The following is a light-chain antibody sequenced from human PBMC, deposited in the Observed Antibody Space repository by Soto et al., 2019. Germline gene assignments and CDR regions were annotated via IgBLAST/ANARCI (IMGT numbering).Light chain of an antibody. Sequence: EIVLTQSPGTLSLSPGERATLSCRASQSVSSSYLAWYQQKPGQAPRLLIYGASSRATGIPDRFSGSGSGTDFTLTISRLEPEDFAVYYCQQYGSSRSITFGQGTQVEIK. CDR2: GAS. V-gene: IGKV3-20*01. CDR1: QSVSSSY. CDR3: QQYGSSRSIT. J-gene: IGKJ5*01.